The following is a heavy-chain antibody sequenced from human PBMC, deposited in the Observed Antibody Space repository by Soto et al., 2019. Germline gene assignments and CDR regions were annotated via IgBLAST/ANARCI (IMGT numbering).Heavy chain of an antibody. CDR1: GHTFSNAW. Sequence: EVQLVDSGGDLVEPGGSLRLSCVTSGHTFSNAWMSWVRQAPGKGLEWVGRIKSKTDGGPTDYAAPVKGRFTISRDDSKRTLYLQMSSLETDDTAVYYCVTISRSSPWGCWGQGTLVTVSS. V-gene: IGHV3-15*01. J-gene: IGHJ1*01. D-gene: IGHD1-1*01. CDR3: VTISRSSPWGC. CDR2: IKSKTDGGPT.